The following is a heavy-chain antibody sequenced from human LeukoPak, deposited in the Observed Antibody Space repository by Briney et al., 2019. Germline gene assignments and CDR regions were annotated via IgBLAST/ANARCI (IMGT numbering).Heavy chain of an antibody. J-gene: IGHJ4*02. V-gene: IGHV4-34*01. D-gene: IGHD4-17*01. CDR3: ARGEDGTGDYRPTYFDS. CDR1: GFTFSDYY. CDR2: INHGGGT. Sequence: GSLRLSCAASGFTFSDYYMSWIRQAPGKGLEWIGEINHGGGTRYNPSLKSRATISVDTSKKQFSLNLTSVTAADTAVYYCARGEDGTGDYRPTYFDSWGQGTLVTVSS.